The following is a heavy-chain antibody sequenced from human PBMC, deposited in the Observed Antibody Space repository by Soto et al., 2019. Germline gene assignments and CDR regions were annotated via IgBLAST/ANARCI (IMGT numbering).Heavy chain of an antibody. CDR2: INHSGST. CDR3: ARGRAREYDFWSGYYNGGMDV. D-gene: IGHD3-3*01. J-gene: IGHJ6*02. CDR1: GGSFSGYY. Sequence: SETLSLTCAVYGGSFSGYYWSWIRQPPGKGLEWIGEINHSGSTNYNPSLKSRVTISVDTSKNQFSLKLSSVTAADTAVYYCARGRAREYDFWSGYYNGGMDVWGQGTTVTV. V-gene: IGHV4-34*01.